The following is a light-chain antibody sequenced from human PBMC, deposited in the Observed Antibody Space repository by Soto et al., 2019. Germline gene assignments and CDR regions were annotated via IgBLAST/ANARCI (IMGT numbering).Light chain of an antibody. Sequence: QFVLTQPPSVSGAPGQRVTISATGSSPNIGAGYDVHWYQQLPGTAPKPLIYGNSNRPSGVPDRFSGSKSGTSTSLTITGLQAEDEADYYCQSYDSSRSGSRVFGPGTKVTVL. V-gene: IGLV1-40*01. CDR3: QSYDSSRSGSRV. CDR2: GNS. CDR1: SPNIGAGYD. J-gene: IGLJ1*01.